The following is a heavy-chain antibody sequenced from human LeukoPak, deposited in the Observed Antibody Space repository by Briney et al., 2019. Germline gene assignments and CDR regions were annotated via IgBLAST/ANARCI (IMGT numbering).Heavy chain of an antibody. Sequence: SETLSLTCAVYGGSFSSYYWSWIRQPPGKGLEWIGYIYYSGSTNYNPSLKSRVTISVDTSKNQFSLKLSSVTAADTAVYYCARVAASYYYYYGMDVWGQGTTVTVSS. D-gene: IGHD6-6*01. J-gene: IGHJ6*02. CDR1: GGSFSSYY. V-gene: IGHV4-59*01. CDR3: ARVAASYYYYYGMDV. CDR2: IYYSGST.